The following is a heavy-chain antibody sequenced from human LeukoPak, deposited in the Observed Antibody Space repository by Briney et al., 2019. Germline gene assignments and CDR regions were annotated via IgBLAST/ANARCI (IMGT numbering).Heavy chain of an antibody. J-gene: IGHJ4*02. V-gene: IGHV1-24*01. Sequence: ASVKVSCKVSGYTLTELSMHWVRQAPGIGLEWMGGFDPEDGETIYAQKFQGRVTMTEDTSTDTAYMELSSLRSDDTAVYYCTTAQQQLVREGFDYWGQGTLVTVSS. CDR3: TTAQQQLVREGFDY. CDR1: GYTLTELS. CDR2: FDPEDGET. D-gene: IGHD6-13*01.